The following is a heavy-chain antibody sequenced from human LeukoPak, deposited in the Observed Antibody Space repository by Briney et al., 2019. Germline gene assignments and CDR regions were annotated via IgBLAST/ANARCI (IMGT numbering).Heavy chain of an antibody. J-gene: IGHJ3*02. D-gene: IGHD4-11*01. CDR2: IYYSGST. CDR3: AREGRITTVTQNAFDI. V-gene: IGHV4-59*01. CDR1: GGSINNYY. Sequence: SETLSLTCTVSGGSINNYYWSWIRQPPGKGLEWIGFIYYSGSTNYNPSLKSRVTISIDTSKNQFSLKLSSVTAADTAVYYCAREGRITTVTQNAFDIWGQGTMVTVSS.